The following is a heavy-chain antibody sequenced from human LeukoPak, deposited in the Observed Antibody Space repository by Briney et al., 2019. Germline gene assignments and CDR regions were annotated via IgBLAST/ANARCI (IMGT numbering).Heavy chain of an antibody. D-gene: IGHD2-15*01. CDR2: ISAYNGNT. Sequence: ASVKVSCKASGYTSTTYGISWVRQAPGQGLEWMGWISAYNGNTNYAQKLQGRVTMTTDTSTSTAYMELRSLRSDDTAVYYCARDGYCSGGSCYRDNWFDPWGQGTLVTVSS. CDR3: ARDGYCSGGSCYRDNWFDP. J-gene: IGHJ5*02. V-gene: IGHV1-18*04. CDR1: GYTSTTYG.